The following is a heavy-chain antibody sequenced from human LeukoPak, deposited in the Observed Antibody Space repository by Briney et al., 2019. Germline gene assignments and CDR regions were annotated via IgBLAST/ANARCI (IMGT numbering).Heavy chain of an antibody. V-gene: IGHV4-4*02. CDR3: AKPIYRSGTGGFDS. D-gene: IGHD3-3*01. CDR2: VDHSGST. J-gene: IGHJ4*02. CDR1: GGSISSSNW. Sequence: SETLSLTCAVSGGSISSSNWWSWVRQSPEKGLEWIGEVDHSGSTNYNPSFKSRVTMSTDTSKNQVSLKVISVTAADTAIYYCAKPIYRSGTGGFDSWGQGIPVTVSS.